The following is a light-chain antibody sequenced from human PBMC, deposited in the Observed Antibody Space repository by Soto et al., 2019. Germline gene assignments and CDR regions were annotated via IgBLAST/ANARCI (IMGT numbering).Light chain of an antibody. Sequence: QSVLTQPASVSWSPGQSITISCTGTSSDVGSYNLVSWYQHHPGKAPKLMIYENSKWPSGVSDRFSGSKSGNTASLTISGLQAEDEADYYCCSYAGSDNWVFGGGTKVTVL. V-gene: IGLV2-23*01. CDR2: ENS. J-gene: IGLJ3*02. CDR3: CSYAGSDNWV. CDR1: SSDVGSYNL.